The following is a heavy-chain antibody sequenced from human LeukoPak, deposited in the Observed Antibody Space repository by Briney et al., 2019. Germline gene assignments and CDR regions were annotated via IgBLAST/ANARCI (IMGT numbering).Heavy chain of an antibody. Sequence: GSLRLSCAASGFTVSSNYMSWVRQAPGKGLEWVSVIYSGGSTYYADSVKGRFTISRDNSKNTLYLQMNSLRAEDTAVYYCARDVSYGSGSYYGYWGQGTLVTVSS. CDR1: GFTVSSNY. CDR3: ARDVSYGSGSYYGY. CDR2: IYSGGST. D-gene: IGHD3-10*01. V-gene: IGHV3-53*01. J-gene: IGHJ4*02.